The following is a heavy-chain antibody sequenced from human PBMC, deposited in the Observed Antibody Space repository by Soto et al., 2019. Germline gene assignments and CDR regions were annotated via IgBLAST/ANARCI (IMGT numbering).Heavy chain of an antibody. V-gene: IGHV1-24*01. D-gene: IGHD6-13*01. CDR3: ATWHSSSFLFPISNWFDP. CDR2: FDPEDGET. J-gene: IGHJ5*02. Sequence: ASVKVSCKVSGYTLTELSMHWVRRAPGKGLEWMGGFDPEDGETIYAQKFQGRVTMTEDTSTDTAYMELSSLRSEDTAVYYCATWHSSSFLFPISNWFDPWGQGTLVTVSS. CDR1: GYTLTELS.